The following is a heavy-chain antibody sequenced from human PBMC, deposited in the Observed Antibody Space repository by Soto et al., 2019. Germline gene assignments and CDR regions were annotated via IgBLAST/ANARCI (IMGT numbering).Heavy chain of an antibody. Sequence: SDTLSLTCAVLCGSISSSNWWSGVRQPPGKGLEWIGEIYHSGSTNYNPSLKSRVTISVDKSKNQFSLKLSSVTAADTAVYYCARVVAARSRWFDPWGQGTLVTVSS. D-gene: IGHD6-6*01. CDR1: CGSISSSNW. CDR3: ARVVAARSRWFDP. V-gene: IGHV4-4*02. CDR2: IYHSGST. J-gene: IGHJ5*02.